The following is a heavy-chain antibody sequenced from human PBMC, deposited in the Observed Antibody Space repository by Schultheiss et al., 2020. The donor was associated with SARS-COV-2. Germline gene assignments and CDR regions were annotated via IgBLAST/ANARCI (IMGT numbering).Heavy chain of an antibody. V-gene: IGHV2-70*04. Sequence: SGPTLVKPTQTLTLTCTFSGFSLSTKGVGVGWIRQPPGKALEWLARIDWDNDKLYNTSLKTRLTISKDTSKNQVVLTMTNMDPVDTATYFCSRGVSGTYIDFWGQGILVTVSS. CDR1: GFSLSTKGVG. CDR3: SRGVSGTYIDF. CDR2: IDWDNDK. D-gene: IGHD1-26*01. J-gene: IGHJ4*02.